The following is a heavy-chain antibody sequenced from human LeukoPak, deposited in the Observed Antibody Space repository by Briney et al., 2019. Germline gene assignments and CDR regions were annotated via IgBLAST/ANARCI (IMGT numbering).Heavy chain of an antibody. J-gene: IGHJ4*01. CDR1: GFTFSDYS. D-gene: IGHD7-27*01. V-gene: IGHV3-48*02. CDR2: ISTTSAHI. Sequence: GGSLRLSCAASGFTFSDYSMNWVRQAPGQGLRWVSYISTTSAHIYYADSVKGRFTISRDNAKNPLYLQMNSLRDEDTAVYYCATSWGRLDYWGHGTLVTVSS. CDR3: ATSWGRLDY.